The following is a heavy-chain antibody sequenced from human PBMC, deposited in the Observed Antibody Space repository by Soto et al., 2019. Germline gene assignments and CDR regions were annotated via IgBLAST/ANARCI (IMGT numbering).Heavy chain of an antibody. V-gene: IGHV1-3*01. CDR3: ARAPSWWYFDL. Sequence: ASVKVSCKASGYTFTTYPIHWVRQAPGQGLEWMGWINPGNGDRDYSQKFQGRVTITRDTSASTAYMELSNLTSEDTAVYYCARAPSWWYFDLWGRGTLVTFSS. J-gene: IGHJ2*01. CDR2: INPGNGDR. CDR1: GYTFTTYP.